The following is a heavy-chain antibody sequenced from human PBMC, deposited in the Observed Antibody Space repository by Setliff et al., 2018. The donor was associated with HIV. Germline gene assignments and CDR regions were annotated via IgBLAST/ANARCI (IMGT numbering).Heavy chain of an antibody. CDR2: IKSSGNT. V-gene: IGHV4-39*01. D-gene: IGHD2-21*01. CDR1: GGSISTSSYY. J-gene: IGHJ3*02. CDR3: ARLFQWMSYSFDI. Sequence: LSLTCTVSGGSISTSSYYWGWVRQPPGKGLEWIGSIKSSGNTHHSPSLKNRVSMTVDTSNNQFSLKLSSVTAADTGVYYCARLFQWMSYSFDIWGQGTKVTVS.